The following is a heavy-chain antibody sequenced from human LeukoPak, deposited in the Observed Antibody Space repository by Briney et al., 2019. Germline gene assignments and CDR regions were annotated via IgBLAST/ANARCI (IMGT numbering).Heavy chain of an antibody. CDR3: TTGPPDSMDV. Sequence: GKSLRLSCAASGFTFSSYGMHWVRQAPGKGLEWLAVISYDGSVKYYGDSVKGRFAISRENYMNTLYLQMNSLKTEDTAVYYCTTGPPDSMDVWGKGTTVTVSS. CDR2: ISYDGSVK. V-gene: IGHV3-30*03. J-gene: IGHJ6*04. CDR1: GFTFSSYG.